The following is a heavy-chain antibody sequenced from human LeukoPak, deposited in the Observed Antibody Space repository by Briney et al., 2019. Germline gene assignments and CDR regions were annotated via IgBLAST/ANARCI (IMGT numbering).Heavy chain of an antibody. D-gene: IGHD5-12*01. Sequence: PGGSLRLSCAASGFTFSSYGMHWVRQAPGKGLDWVAFIHHDGSNKYYADSVRGRFTISRDNSKNTLYLQVNSLRAEDTAAYYCARVGYSGYGDYWGQGTLVTVSS. J-gene: IGHJ4*02. V-gene: IGHV3-30*02. CDR2: IHHDGSNK. CDR1: GFTFSSYG. CDR3: ARVGYSGYGDY.